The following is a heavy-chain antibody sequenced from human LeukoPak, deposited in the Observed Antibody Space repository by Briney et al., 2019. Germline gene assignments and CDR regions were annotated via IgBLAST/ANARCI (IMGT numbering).Heavy chain of an antibody. CDR2: IIPIFGTA. CDR1: GGTFSGYA. V-gene: IGHV1-69*13. D-gene: IGHD3-10*01. J-gene: IGHJ4*02. Sequence: GASVKVSCKASGGTFSGYAISWVRQAPGQGLEWMGGIIPIFGTANYAQKFQGRVTITADESTSTAYMELSSLRSEDTAVHYCASGGLITYGSELDYWGQGTLVTVSS. CDR3: ASGGLITYGSELDY.